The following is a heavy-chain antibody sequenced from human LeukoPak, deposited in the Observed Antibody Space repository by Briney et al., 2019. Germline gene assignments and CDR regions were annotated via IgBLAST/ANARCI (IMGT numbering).Heavy chain of an antibody. Sequence: SLRVSCKASGGTFSSYAISWVRQAPGQGLEWIGRINPIFGTANYAQKFQGRVTISADESTSTPYRELRSLRSEDTAVYYCASTLYCSSTSCLKREYYGMDVLGKGTTVTGS. J-gene: IGHJ6*04. V-gene: IGHV1-69*01. D-gene: IGHD2-2*01. CDR2: INPIFGTA. CDR3: ASTLYCSSTSCLKREYYGMDV. CDR1: GGTFSSYA.